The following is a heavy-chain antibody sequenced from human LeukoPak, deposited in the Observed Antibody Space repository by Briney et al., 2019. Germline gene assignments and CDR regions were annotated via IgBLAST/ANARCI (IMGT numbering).Heavy chain of an antibody. V-gene: IGHV3-23*01. Sequence: GGSLRLSCAASGFTFTAYAMSWVRQAPGKGLEWVSTISGSGEAKYYADSVKGRFTFSRDNSKNTLYLQMNSLRVEDTALYYCVKEIVSSWYVGYFDYWGQGTLVTVSS. CDR3: VKEIVSSWYVGYFDY. CDR1: GFTFTAYA. J-gene: IGHJ4*02. D-gene: IGHD6-13*01. CDR2: ISGSGEAK.